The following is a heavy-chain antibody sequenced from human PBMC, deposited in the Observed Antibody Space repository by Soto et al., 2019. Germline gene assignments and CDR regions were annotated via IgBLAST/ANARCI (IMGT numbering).Heavy chain of an antibody. Sequence: AXVKVSCKASGYTFTSYAMHWVRQAPGQRLEWMGLINPSGGSTSYAQKFQGRVTMTRDTSTSTVYMELSSLRSEDTAVYYCARGVLRYFDWSQDAFDIWGQGTMVTVSS. V-gene: IGHV1-46*03. CDR2: INPSGGST. D-gene: IGHD3-9*01. CDR3: ARGVLRYFDWSQDAFDI. CDR1: GYTFTSYA. J-gene: IGHJ3*02.